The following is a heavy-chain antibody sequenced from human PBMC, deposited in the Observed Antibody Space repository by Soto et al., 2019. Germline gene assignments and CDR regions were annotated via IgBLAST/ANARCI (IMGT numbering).Heavy chain of an antibody. CDR1: GYTFTSYY. J-gene: IGHJ3*02. CDR2: INPSGGST. V-gene: IGHV1-46*01. Sequence: GASVKVSCKASGYTFTSYYMHWVRQAPGQGLEWMGIINPSGGSTSYAQKFQGRVTMTRDTSTSTVYMELSSLRSEDTAVYYCARALAYCGGDCYYGDAFDIWGQGTMVTVSS. CDR3: ARALAYCGGDCYYGDAFDI. D-gene: IGHD2-21*02.